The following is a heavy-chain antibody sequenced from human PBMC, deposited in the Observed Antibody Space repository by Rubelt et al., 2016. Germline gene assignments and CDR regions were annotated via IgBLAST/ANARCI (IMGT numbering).Heavy chain of an antibody. CDR1: GYSFTSYW. CDR2: IDPSDSYT. V-gene: IGHV5-10-1*01. Sequence: EVQLVQSGAEVKKPGESLKISCKGSGYSFTSYWISWVRQMPGKGLEWMGRIDPSDSYTNYSPYFQGHVTISADKSISTAYLQWSSLKASDTAMYYCARHAGDGGNSEDWFDPWGQGTLVTVSS. J-gene: IGHJ5*02. CDR3: ARHAGDGGNSEDWFDP. D-gene: IGHD4-23*01.